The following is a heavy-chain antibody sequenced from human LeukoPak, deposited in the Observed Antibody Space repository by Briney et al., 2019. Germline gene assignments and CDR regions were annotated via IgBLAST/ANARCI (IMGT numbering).Heavy chain of an antibody. CDR1: GFTFSSYA. J-gene: IGHJ4*02. CDR2: ISAGGGTT. Sequence: GGSRRLSCAASGFTFSSYAMSWVRQAPGKGLEWVSHISAGGGTTYYADSVKGRFTISRDNSKNTLYLQMNSLRAEDTAVYYCAKDRAAYSGARGFDYWGQGTLVTVSS. D-gene: IGHD5-12*01. CDR3: AKDRAAYSGARGFDY. V-gene: IGHV3-23*01.